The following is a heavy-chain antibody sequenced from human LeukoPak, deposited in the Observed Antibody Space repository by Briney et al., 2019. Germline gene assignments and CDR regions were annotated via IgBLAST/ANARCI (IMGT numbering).Heavy chain of an antibody. V-gene: IGHV3-23*01. D-gene: IGHD7-27*01. J-gene: IGHJ4*02. CDR2: ISGSGGST. CDR1: GFTFSSYA. CDR3: ARDWGTRFDY. Sequence: GGSLRLSCAASGFTFSSYAMSWVRQAPGKGLEWVSAISGSGGSTYYADSVKGRFTISRDNSENTLNLQMNSLRAEDTALYYCARDWGTRFDYWGQGTLVTVSS.